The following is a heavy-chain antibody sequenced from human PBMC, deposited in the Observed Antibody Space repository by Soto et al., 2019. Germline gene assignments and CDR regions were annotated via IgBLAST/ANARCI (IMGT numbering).Heavy chain of an antibody. CDR2: INPGNGDT. D-gene: IGHD2-2*01. J-gene: IGHJ6*02. Sequence: ASVKVSCKTSGYSFTKYGLHWVRQAPGQRLEWMGWINPGNGDTKYSQKFQGRVTITRDTSATTAYMELSSLRSEDSAVFYCARTDCSSTSCYNYYYYGMDVWGQGTTVTV. V-gene: IGHV1-3*01. CDR3: ARTDCSSTSCYNYYYYGMDV. CDR1: GYSFTKYG.